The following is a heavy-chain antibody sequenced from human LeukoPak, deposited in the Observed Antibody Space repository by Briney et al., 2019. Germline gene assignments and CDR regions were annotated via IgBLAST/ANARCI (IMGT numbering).Heavy chain of an antibody. V-gene: IGHV4-34*01. CDR3: ARELAITFGGVIVMSGAFDI. Sequence: SETLSLTCAVYGGSFSGYYWSWIRQPPGKGLEWIGEINHSGSTNYNPSLKSRVTISVDTSKNQFTLKLSSVTAADTAVYYCARELAITFGGVIVMSGAFDIWGRGTMVTVSS. CDR2: INHSGST. J-gene: IGHJ3*02. CDR1: GGSFSGYY. D-gene: IGHD3-16*02.